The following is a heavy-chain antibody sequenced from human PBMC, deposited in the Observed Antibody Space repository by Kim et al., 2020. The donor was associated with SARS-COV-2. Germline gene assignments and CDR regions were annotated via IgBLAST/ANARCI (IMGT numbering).Heavy chain of an antibody. J-gene: IGHJ6*02. CDR2: ITPILEIT. CDR1: GYTFITYG. V-gene: IGHV1-69*04. D-gene: IGHD3-10*01. CDR3: GRNVEVDILRGDISWSGMDV. Sequence: SSVKVSCKASGYTFITYGLSWVRQAPGQGLQWMGRITPILEITNYAPKFRGRITLTADKSTSTAYMELSSLTSEDTAVYYCGRNVEVDILRGDISWSGMDVWGQGTTVIVSS.